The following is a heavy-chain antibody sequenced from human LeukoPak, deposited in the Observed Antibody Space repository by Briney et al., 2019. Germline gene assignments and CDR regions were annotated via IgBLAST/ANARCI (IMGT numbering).Heavy chain of an antibody. Sequence: GGSLRLSCAASGFTFSSYAMHWVRQAPGKGLEWVAVISYDGSNKYYADSVKGRFTISRDNSKNTLYLQMNSLRAEDTAVYYCARSTSPSWFDPWGQGTLVTVSS. CDR2: ISYDGSNK. V-gene: IGHV3-30-3*01. CDR3: ARSTSPSWFDP. D-gene: IGHD2-2*01. CDR1: GFTFSSYA. J-gene: IGHJ5*02.